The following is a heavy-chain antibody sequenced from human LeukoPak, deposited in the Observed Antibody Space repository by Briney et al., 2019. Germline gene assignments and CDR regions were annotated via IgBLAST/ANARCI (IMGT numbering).Heavy chain of an antibody. V-gene: IGHV3-21*01. CDR2: ISSSSSYI. CDR1: GFTFSSYS. CDR3: ARAKPAVATPFGAFDI. Sequence: GGSLRLSCAASGFTFSSYSMNWVRQAPGKGLEWVSSISSSSSYIYYADSVKGRFTISRDNAKNSLYLQMNSLRAEDTAVYYCARAKPAVATPFGAFDIWGQGTMVTVSS. J-gene: IGHJ3*02. D-gene: IGHD6-19*01.